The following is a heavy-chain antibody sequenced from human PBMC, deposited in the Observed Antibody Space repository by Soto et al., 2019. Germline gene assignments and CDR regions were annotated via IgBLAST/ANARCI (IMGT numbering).Heavy chain of an antibody. Sequence: KPSETLSLTCTVSGGSVSSGSYHWSWIRQPPGKGLEWIGHIYYSGSTNYNPSLKSRVTISVDTSKNQFSLKLSSVTAADTAVYYCAREEEEARRVKPKRSKYYYYYYGMDVWGQGTTVTVSS. J-gene: IGHJ6*02. CDR2: IYYSGST. CDR1: GGSVSSGSYH. CDR3: AREEEEARRVKPKRSKYYYYYYGMDV. V-gene: IGHV4-61*01. D-gene: IGHD6-6*01.